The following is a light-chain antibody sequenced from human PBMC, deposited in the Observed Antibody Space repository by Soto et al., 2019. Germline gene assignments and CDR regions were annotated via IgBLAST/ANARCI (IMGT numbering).Light chain of an antibody. CDR1: QSVSSSY. CDR2: GAS. J-gene: IGKJ2*01. V-gene: IGKV3-20*01. CDR3: QQYGSSQYT. Sequence: DIVLTQSPGTLSLSPGERATLSCSASQSVSSSYLAWYQQKPGQAPRLLIYGASSWATGIPDRFSGSGSGTDFPLTISILEHEGFAVYCCQQYGSSQYTFGQGTKLEIK.